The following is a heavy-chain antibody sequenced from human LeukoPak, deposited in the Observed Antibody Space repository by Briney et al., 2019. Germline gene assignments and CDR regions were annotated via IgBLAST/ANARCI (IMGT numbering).Heavy chain of an antibody. D-gene: IGHD2-2*01. CDR2: ISGSGGST. V-gene: IGHV3-23*01. CDR1: GFTFSSYA. CDR3: AKLPSRLVVPAARAV. J-gene: IGHJ6*02. Sequence: PGGSLRLSCAASGFTFSSYAMSWVRQAPGKGLEWVSAISGSGGSTYYADSVKGRFTISRDNSKNTLYLQMNSLRAEDTAVYYCAKLPSRLVVPAARAVWGQGTTVTVSS.